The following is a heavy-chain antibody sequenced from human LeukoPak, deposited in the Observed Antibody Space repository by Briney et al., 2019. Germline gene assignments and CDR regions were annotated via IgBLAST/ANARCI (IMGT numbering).Heavy chain of an antibody. V-gene: IGHV3-74*01. Sequence: PGGSLRLSCAASGITFSAYVMSWVRQAPGKGLVWVSRINSDGSSTSYADSVKGRFTISRDNAKNTLYLQMNSLRAEDTAVYYCARDSSSWYVDYWGQGTLVTVSS. CDR3: ARDSSSWYVDY. CDR1: GITFSAYV. CDR2: INSDGSST. J-gene: IGHJ4*02. D-gene: IGHD6-13*01.